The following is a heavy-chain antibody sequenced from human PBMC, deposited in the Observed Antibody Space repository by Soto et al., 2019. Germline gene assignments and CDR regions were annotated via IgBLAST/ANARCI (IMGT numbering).Heavy chain of an antibody. CDR1: GFTFDDYY. CDR3: AQDVCSGSNTSCYTRLDF. CDR2: ISWDGGRT. D-gene: IGHD2-2*02. Sequence: XGSLRLSCAASGFTFDDYYMHWVSQPPAGVRGWVSLISWDGGRTYYADYVRGRLIVSRDSSKNSLYLQMSRLRVEDTALYYCAQDVCSGSNTSCYTRLDFCGQGALVTVSS. J-gene: IGHJ4*02. V-gene: IGHV3-43D*04.